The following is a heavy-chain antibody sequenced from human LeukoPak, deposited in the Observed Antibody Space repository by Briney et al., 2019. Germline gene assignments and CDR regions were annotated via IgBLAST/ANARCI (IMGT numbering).Heavy chain of an antibody. D-gene: IGHD3-22*01. CDR3: ARDPYYYDSSGFDY. J-gene: IGHJ4*02. CDR1: GFTFSSYA. CDR2: ISYDGSNK. V-gene: IGHV3-30-3*01. Sequence: PGGSLRLSCAASGFTFSSYAMSWVRQAPGKGLEWVAVISYDGSNKYYADSVKGRFTISRDNSKNTLYLQMNSLRAEDTAVYYCARDPYYYDSSGFDYWGQGTLVTVSS.